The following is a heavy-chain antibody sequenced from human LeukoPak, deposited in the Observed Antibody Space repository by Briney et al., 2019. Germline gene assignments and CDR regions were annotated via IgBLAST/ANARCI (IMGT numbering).Heavy chain of an antibody. CDR3: ARDESGYQGFDY. V-gene: IGHV4-59*01. CDR2: TYYSGST. CDR1: GGSISSYY. D-gene: IGHD3-3*01. Sequence: PSETLSLTCTVSGGSISSYYWSWIRQPPGKGLEWIGYTYYSGSTNYNPSLKSRVTISVDTSKNQFSLKLSSVTAADTAVYYCARDESGYQGFDYWGQGTLVTVSS. J-gene: IGHJ4*02.